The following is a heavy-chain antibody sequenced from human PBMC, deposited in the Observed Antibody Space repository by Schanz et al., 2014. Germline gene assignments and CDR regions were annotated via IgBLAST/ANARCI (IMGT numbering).Heavy chain of an antibody. CDR1: GFTFSSYA. V-gene: IGHV3-23*04. D-gene: IGHD3-10*01. CDR3: AKDDVWGSGSYYDY. Sequence: EVQLVESGGGLVQPGGSLRLSCAASGFTFSSYAMSWVRQAPGKGLEWVSHIVGSGDSTYYADSVKGRFTISRDNSKNTLYLQMNSLRAEDTAVYYCAKDDVWGSGSYYDYWGQGTLVTVSS. J-gene: IGHJ4*02. CDR2: IVGSGDST.